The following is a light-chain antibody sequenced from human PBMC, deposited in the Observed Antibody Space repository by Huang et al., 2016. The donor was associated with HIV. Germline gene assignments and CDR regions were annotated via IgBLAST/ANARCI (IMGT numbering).Light chain of an antibody. CDR2: GTS. CDR1: QSVRTK. V-gene: IGKV3-15*01. J-gene: IGKJ4*01. Sequence: EMVMTQSPATLSVSPGEGATLSCRASQSVRTKLAWYQQKPGQAPRLLIHGTSTRATGVPATFSGSGSGTEFTLTISNLRSEDFAVYYCQQYNIWPRTFGGGTKVEI. CDR3: QQYNIWPRT.